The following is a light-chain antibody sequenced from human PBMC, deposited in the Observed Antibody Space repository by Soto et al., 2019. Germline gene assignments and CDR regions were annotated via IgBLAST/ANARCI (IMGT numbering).Light chain of an antibody. Sequence: DIQMTQSPSTLSASIGDRVTITCRASQNINNWIAWYQQKPGKAPKFLIYDASTLESGVPSRFSGSGFGTEFSLTISSLQPDDLATYYCQQYNTFLTFGGGTKVDIK. J-gene: IGKJ4*01. CDR3: QQYNTFLT. CDR1: QNINNW. V-gene: IGKV1-5*01. CDR2: DAS.